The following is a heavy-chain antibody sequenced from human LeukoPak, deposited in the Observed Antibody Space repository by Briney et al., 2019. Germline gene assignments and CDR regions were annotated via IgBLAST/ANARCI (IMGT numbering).Heavy chain of an antibody. D-gene: IGHD1-7*01. CDR2: ISAYNGNT. J-gene: IGHJ4*02. CDR1: GYTFTSYG. Sequence: ASVKVSCKASGYTFTSYGISWVRQAPGQGLEWMGWISAYNGNTNYAQKLQGRVTMTTDASTSTAYMELRSLRSDDTAVYYCARDHKNNWNYGGDYWGQGTLVTVSS. V-gene: IGHV1-18*01. CDR3: ARDHKNNWNYGGDY.